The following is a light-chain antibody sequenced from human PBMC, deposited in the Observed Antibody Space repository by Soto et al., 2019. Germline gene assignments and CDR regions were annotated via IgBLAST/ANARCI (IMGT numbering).Light chain of an antibody. J-gene: IGKJ1*01. V-gene: IGKV3-15*01. CDR3: QQYNNWGT. CDR1: QSVNSN. CDR2: GAS. Sequence: EIVMTQSPATLSVSPGERATLSCRASQSVNSNLAWYQQKPGQAPRLLIYGASTSATGIPARFSGSGSGTEFTLTISSLQSEDFAVYYCQQYNNWGTFGQGTKVEVK.